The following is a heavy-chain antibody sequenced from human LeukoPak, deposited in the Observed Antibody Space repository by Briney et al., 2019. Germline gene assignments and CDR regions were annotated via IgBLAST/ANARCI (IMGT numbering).Heavy chain of an antibody. CDR2: IIPIFGTA. CDR1: GGTFSSYA. V-gene: IGHV1-69*01. CDR3: ARATTMVRGVIITQDSRDAFDI. J-gene: IGHJ3*02. D-gene: IGHD3-10*01. Sequence: SVKVSCKASGGTFSSYAISWVRQAPGQGLEWMGGIIPIFGTANYAQKFQGRVTITADESTSTAYMELSSLRSEDTAVYYCARATTMVRGVIITQDSRDAFDIWGQGAMVTVSS.